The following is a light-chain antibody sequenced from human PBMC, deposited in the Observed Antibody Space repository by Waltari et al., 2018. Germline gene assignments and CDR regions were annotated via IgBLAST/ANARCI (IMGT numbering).Light chain of an antibody. CDR3: QNHERLPAT. Sequence: LTQSPGTLSLSPGERATLSCTASQSIGTYLVWYQQKPGQAPRRLMYAASRRATGIPDRFSGSGSGTDFSLTISRLEPEDFAVYFCQNHERLPATFGQGTKVEIK. V-gene: IGKV3-20*01. CDR1: QSIGTY. J-gene: IGKJ1*01. CDR2: AAS.